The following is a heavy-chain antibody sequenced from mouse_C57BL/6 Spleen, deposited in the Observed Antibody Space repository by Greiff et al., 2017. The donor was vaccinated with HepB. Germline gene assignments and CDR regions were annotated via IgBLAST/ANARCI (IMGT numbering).Heavy chain of an antibody. CDR2: IDPETGGT. V-gene: IGHV1-15*01. CDR3: TRFDYYGNFTWFAY. CDR1: GYTFTDYE. J-gene: IGHJ3*01. Sequence: QVQLQQSGAELVRPGASVTLSCKASGYTFTDYEMHWVKQTPVHGLEWIGAIDPETGGTAYNQKFKGKAILTADKSSSTAYMELRSLTSEDSAVYYCTRFDYYGNFTWFAYWGQGTLVTVSA. D-gene: IGHD2-1*01.